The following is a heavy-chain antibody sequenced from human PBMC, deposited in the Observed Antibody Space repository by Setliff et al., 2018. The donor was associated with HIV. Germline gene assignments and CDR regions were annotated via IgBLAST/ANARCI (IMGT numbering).Heavy chain of an antibody. CDR2: ISHDGSST. CDR3: TRDLDLTGGEAFDI. J-gene: IGHJ3*02. V-gene: IGHV3-74*01. CDR1: GFTFSSYW. D-gene: IGHD3-3*01. Sequence: PGGSLRLSCAASGFTFSSYWMHWVRQAPGKGLVWVSHISHDGSSTNYADSVKGRFTISRDNAKNTLYLQMNSLRAEDTAVYYCTRDLDLTGGEAFDIWGQGTMVTVSS.